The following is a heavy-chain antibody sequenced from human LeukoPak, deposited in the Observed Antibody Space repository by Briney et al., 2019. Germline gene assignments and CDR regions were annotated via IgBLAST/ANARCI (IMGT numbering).Heavy chain of an antibody. J-gene: IGHJ6*03. CDR1: GFTFSSYG. Sequence: GGSLRLSCAASGFTFSSYGMHWVRQAPGKGLEWVSFIRYDESNKYYADSVRGRFTISRDNSKNSLYLQMNSLRAEDTAVYYCARDYRSLVVVPARSSDFYYYYYMDVWGKGTTVTVSS. CDR3: ARDYRSLVVVPARSSDFYYYYYMDV. V-gene: IGHV3-30*02. CDR2: IRYDESNK. D-gene: IGHD2-15*01.